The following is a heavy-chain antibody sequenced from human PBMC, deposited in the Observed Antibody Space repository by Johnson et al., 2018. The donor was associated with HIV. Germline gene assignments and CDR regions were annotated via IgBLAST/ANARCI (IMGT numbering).Heavy chain of an antibody. CDR3: AKGSWGRAPYHDAFDI. CDR2: IYSGGST. Sequence: VQVVESGGGLIQPGGSLRLSCAASGFTVSSNYMSWVRQAPGKGLEWVSVIYSGGSTYYADSVKGRLTISRDNSKNTLYLQMNSLRAEDTAVYYCAKGSWGRAPYHDAFDIWGQGTMVTVSS. V-gene: IGHV3-53*01. D-gene: IGHD2-2*01. CDR1: GFTVSSNY. J-gene: IGHJ3*02.